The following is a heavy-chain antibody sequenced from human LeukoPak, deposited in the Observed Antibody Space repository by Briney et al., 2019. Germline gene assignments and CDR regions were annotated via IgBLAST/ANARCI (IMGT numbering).Heavy chain of an antibody. CDR2: IYTSGST. J-gene: IGHJ6*02. V-gene: IGHV4-61*02. Sequence: SETLSLTCTVSGGSISSGSYYWSWIRQPAGKGLEWIGRIYTSGSTNYNPSLKSRVTISVDTSKNQFSLKLSSVTAADTAVYYCAGATTLAGYYYYGMDVWGQGTTVTVSS. CDR1: GGSISSGSYY. D-gene: IGHD5-12*01. CDR3: AGATTLAGYYYYGMDV.